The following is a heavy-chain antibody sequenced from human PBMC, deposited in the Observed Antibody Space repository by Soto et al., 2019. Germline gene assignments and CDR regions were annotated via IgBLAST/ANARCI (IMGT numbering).Heavy chain of an antibody. Sequence: QVQLVQSGAEVKKPGASVKVSCKASGYTFTGYYMHWVRQAPGQGLEWMGWINPNSGGTNYAQKFQGWVTMTRDTSISTAYMELSRLRSDDTAVYYCARVRGHGDYAGYFQHWGQGTLVTVS. V-gene: IGHV1-2*04. CDR2: INPNSGGT. J-gene: IGHJ1*01. CDR1: GYTFTGYY. CDR3: ARVRGHGDYAGYFQH. D-gene: IGHD4-17*01.